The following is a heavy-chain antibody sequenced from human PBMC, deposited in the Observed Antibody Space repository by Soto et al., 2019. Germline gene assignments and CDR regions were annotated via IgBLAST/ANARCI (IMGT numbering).Heavy chain of an antibody. CDR1: GYTFTSYV. CDR2: PSSYTGNT. V-gene: IGHV1-18*01. Sequence: GASVKLSCNASGYTFTSYVISWVRPAPGQGLEWRVCPSSYTGNTNYAQKLQGRVTMTTDTSKSTAYMELRTLRSDDTAVYYCAGVVVLMVYAMPNPYFMEVWGQGATVTVSS. D-gene: IGHD2-8*01. J-gene: IGHJ6*02. CDR3: AGVVVLMVYAMPNPYFMEV.